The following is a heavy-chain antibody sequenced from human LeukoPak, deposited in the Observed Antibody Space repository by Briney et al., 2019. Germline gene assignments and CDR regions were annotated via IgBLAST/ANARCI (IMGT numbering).Heavy chain of an antibody. CDR3: ARVWHRSYAPDYYFDY. D-gene: IGHD2-2*01. CDR2: IYYSGST. Sequence: SETLSLTCTVSGGPISSYYWSWIRQPPGKGLEWIGYIYYSGSTNYNPSLKSRVTISVDTSKNQFSLKLSSVTAADTAVYYCARVWHRSYAPDYYFDYWGQGTLVTVSS. CDR1: GGPISSYY. J-gene: IGHJ4*02. V-gene: IGHV4-59*01.